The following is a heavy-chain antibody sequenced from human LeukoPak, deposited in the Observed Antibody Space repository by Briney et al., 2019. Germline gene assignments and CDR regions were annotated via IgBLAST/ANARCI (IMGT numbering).Heavy chain of an antibody. CDR1: GLTLSNYA. V-gene: IGHV3-21*01. D-gene: IGHD2-2*01. Sequence: GGSLRLSCEASGLTLSNYAMSWVRQAPGKGLEWVSSISSDSNYIFYADSVQGRFTISRDNAENSLFLQMNSLRAEDTAVYYCASRYCTSTNCYAFDIWGQGTMVTVSS. CDR2: ISSDSNYI. J-gene: IGHJ3*02. CDR3: ASRYCTSTNCYAFDI.